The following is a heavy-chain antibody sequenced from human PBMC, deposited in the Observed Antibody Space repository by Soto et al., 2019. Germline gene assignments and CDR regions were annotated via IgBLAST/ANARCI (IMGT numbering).Heavy chain of an antibody. D-gene: IGHD2-2*01. CDR3: AKDAKGGYCSSTSCFYFDY. Sequence: EVQLLESGGGLVQPGGSLRLSCAASGFTFSSYAMSWVRQAPGKGLEWVSAISGGGGSTYYADSVKGRFTISRDNSKNTLYLQMNSLRAEDTAVYYCAKDAKGGYCSSTSCFYFDYWGQGTLVTVSS. CDR1: GFTFSSYA. CDR2: ISGGGGST. J-gene: IGHJ4*02. V-gene: IGHV3-23*01.